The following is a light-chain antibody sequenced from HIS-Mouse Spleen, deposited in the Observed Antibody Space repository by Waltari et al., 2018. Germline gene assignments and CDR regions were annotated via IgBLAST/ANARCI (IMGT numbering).Light chain of an antibody. V-gene: IGLV1-47*01. CDR1: SSNIGSNY. CDR3: QVWDSSSDHVV. CDR2: RNN. Sequence: QSVLTQPPSASGTPGQRVTISCSGSSSNIGSNYVYWYQQLPGTAPKLLIYRNNQGPSGIPERFSGSNSGNTATLTISRVEAGDEADYYCQVWDSSSDHVVFGGGTKLTVL. J-gene: IGLJ2*01.